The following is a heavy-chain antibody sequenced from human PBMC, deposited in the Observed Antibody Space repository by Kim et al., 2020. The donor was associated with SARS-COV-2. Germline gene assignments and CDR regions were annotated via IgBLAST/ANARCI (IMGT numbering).Heavy chain of an antibody. Sequence: SVKVSCKASGGTFSSYAISWVRQAPGQGLEWMGRIIPILGIANYAQKFQGRVTITADKSTSTAYMELSSLRSEDTAVYYCARGIDGSGWSRVAFDIWGQGTMVTVSS. V-gene: IGHV1-69*04. J-gene: IGHJ3*02. D-gene: IGHD6-19*01. CDR2: IIPILGIA. CDR3: ARGIDGSGWSRVAFDI. CDR1: GGTFSSYA.